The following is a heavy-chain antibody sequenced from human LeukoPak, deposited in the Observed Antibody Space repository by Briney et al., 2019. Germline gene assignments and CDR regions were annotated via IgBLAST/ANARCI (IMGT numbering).Heavy chain of an antibody. CDR3: ARNPLMATTPNYYYYMDV. J-gene: IGHJ6*03. CDR1: GGTFSSYA. Sequence: SVKVSCKASGGTFSSYAISWVRQAPGQGLEWMGGIIPIFGTANYAQKFQGRVTITADKSTNTAYMELSSLRSEDTAVYYCARNPLMATTPNYYYYMDVWGKGTTVTVSS. V-gene: IGHV1-69*06. D-gene: IGHD5-12*01. CDR2: IIPIFGTA.